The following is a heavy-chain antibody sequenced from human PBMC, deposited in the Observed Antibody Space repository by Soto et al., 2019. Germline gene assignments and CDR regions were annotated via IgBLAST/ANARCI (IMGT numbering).Heavy chain of an antibody. CDR2: ISYDGSNK. CDR3: ARDMAGAFDY. V-gene: IGHV3-30-3*01. D-gene: IGHD6-19*01. J-gene: IGHJ4*02. Sequence: QVQLVESGGGVVQPGRSLRLSCAASGFTISSYAMHWVRQAPGKGLEWVAVISYDGSNKYYADSVKGRFTISRDNSKNTLYLQMNSLRAEDTAVYYCARDMAGAFDYWGQGTLVTVSS. CDR1: GFTISSYA.